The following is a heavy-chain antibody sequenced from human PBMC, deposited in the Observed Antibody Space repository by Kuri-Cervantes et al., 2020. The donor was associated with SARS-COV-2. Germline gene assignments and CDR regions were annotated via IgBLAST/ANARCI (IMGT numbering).Heavy chain of an antibody. J-gene: IGHJ3*02. CDR2: INPSGGST. CDR3: AREDLGFGARGAFDI. Sequence: ASVKVSCKASGYTFTSYYMHWVRQAPGQGLEWMGIINPSGGSTSYAQKFQGRVTMTRDTSTSTVYMELSSLRSEDTAVYYCAREDLGFGARGAFDIWGQATMATVSS. CDR1: GYTFTSYY. V-gene: IGHV1-46*01. D-gene: IGHD3-10*01.